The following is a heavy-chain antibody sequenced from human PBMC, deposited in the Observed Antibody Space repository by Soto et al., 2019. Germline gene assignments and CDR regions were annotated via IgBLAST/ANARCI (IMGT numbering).Heavy chain of an antibody. CDR1: GGSISSYY. D-gene: IGHD2-15*01. Sequence: QVQLQESGPGLVKPSETLSLTCTVSGGSISSYYWSWIRQPPGKGLEWIGYIYYSGSTNYNPSLKSRSTISEDTSKTLFPLKLSSVTAADTAVYYWARASRWTYSFDYGGQGPLVTVSS. J-gene: IGHJ4*02. CDR2: IYYSGST. V-gene: IGHV4-59*01. CDR3: ARASRWTYSFDY.